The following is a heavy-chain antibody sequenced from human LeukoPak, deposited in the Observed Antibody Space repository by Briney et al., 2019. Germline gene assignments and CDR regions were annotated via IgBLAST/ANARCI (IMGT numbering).Heavy chain of an antibody. Sequence: SETLSLTCTVSGYSISSDYYWGWIRQPPGKGLEWIGSIYHSGSTYYNPSLKSRVTISRDTSKNQYSLKLSSVTAADTAVYYCARAQDFSDSSGPNYLDFWGQGILVTVSS. CDR2: IYHSGST. CDR3: ARAQDFSDSSGPNYLDF. CDR1: GYSISSDYY. V-gene: IGHV4-38-2*02. J-gene: IGHJ4*02. D-gene: IGHD3-22*01.